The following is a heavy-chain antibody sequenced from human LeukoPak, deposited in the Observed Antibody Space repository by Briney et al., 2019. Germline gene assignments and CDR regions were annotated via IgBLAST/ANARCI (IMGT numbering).Heavy chain of an antibody. CDR3: AKGPYCGGDCAGEYFQH. D-gene: IGHD2-21*02. J-gene: IGHJ1*01. CDR1: GLTFSSYA. CDR2: ISGSGGST. Sequence: GGSLRLSCAASGLTFSSYAMSWARQAPGKGLEWVSAISGSGGSTYYADSVKGRFTISRDNSKNTLYLQMNSLRAKDTAVYYCAKGPYCGGDCAGEYFQHWGQGTLVTVSS. V-gene: IGHV3-23*01.